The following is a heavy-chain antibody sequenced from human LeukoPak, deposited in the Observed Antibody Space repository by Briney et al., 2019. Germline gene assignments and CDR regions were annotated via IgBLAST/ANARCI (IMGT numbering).Heavy chain of an antibody. Sequence: PSETLSLTCAVSGGSISSGGYSWSWLRQPPGKGLEWIGYIYHSGSTYYNPSLKSRVTISVDRSKNQFSLKLSSVTAADTAVYYCASGKCSSTSCLDYWGQGTLVTVSS. CDR2: IYHSGST. D-gene: IGHD2-2*01. CDR3: ASGKCSSTSCLDY. CDR1: GGSISSGGYS. V-gene: IGHV4-30-2*01. J-gene: IGHJ4*02.